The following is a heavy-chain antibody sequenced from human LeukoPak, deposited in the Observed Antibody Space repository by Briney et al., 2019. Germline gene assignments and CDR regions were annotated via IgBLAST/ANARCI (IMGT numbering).Heavy chain of an antibody. CDR1: GYSFTSYW. J-gene: IGHJ3*02. CDR3: ASLQTGWAYSGYDLDAFDI. Sequence: GESLKISCKGSGYSFTSYWIGWVRQMPGKGLEWMGIIYPGDSDTRYSPSFQGQVTISADKSISTAYLQWSSLKASDTAMYYCASLQTGWAYSGYDLDAFDIWGQGTMVTVSS. D-gene: IGHD5-12*01. V-gene: IGHV5-51*01. CDR2: IYPGDSDT.